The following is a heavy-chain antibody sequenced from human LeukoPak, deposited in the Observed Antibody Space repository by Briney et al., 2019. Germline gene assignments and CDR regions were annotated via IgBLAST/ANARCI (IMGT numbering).Heavy chain of an antibody. CDR1: GGSVSDYY. V-gene: IGHV4-59*02. Sequence: SETLSLTCTISGGSVSDYYWSWIRQSPGKGLEWILYIYHTGSTRYSQSLQSRVTISADTSQNQFSLKLSSVSDADTAVYDCASRKLGNDYGGQGTLLTVPS. CDR2: IYHTGST. CDR3: ASRKLGNDY. J-gene: IGHJ4*02. D-gene: IGHD7-27*01.